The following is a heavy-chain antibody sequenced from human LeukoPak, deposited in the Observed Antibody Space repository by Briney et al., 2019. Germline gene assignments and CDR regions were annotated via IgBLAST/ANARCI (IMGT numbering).Heavy chain of an antibody. CDR3: AKSVFHIMTDYYFALDV. J-gene: IGHJ6*02. D-gene: IGHD3-9*01. CDR2: VSSGDGIT. CDR1: GFTFSSYA. Sequence: LAGGSLRLSCAASGFTFSSYAMSWVRQAPGKGLEWVSTVSSGDGITYYADSVKGRFTISRDNSQHTLYLQVSSLRAEDTAVYFCAKSVFHIMTDYYFALDVWGQGTTVTVSS. V-gene: IGHV3-23*01.